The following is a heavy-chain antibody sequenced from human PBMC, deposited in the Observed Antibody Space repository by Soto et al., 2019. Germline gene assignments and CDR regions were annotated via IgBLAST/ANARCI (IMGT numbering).Heavy chain of an antibody. D-gene: IGHD3-3*01. CDR2: ISSNGGST. Sequence: GGSLRLSCSASGFTFSSYAMHWVRQAPGKGLEYVSAISSNGGSTYYADSVKGRFTIPRDNSKNTLYLQMSSLRAEDTAVYYCVKAPGRITIFGVVTNWFDPWGQGTLVTVSS. CDR3: VKAPGRITIFGVVTNWFDP. CDR1: GFTFSSYA. V-gene: IGHV3-64D*06. J-gene: IGHJ5*02.